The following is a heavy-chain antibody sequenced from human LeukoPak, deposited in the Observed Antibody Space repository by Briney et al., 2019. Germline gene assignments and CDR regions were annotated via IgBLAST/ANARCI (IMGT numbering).Heavy chain of an antibody. CDR3: ARVRRGYSSGWIDY. Sequence: PSETLSLTCTVYAGSISSYYWSWNRQPPGKGLEWIGYIYYSGSTNYNPSLKSRGTISVDTSKNQFSLKLSSVTAADTAVYYCARVRRGYSSGWIDYWGQGTLVTVSS. J-gene: IGHJ4*02. CDR2: IYYSGST. CDR1: AGSISSYY. V-gene: IGHV4-59*01. D-gene: IGHD6-19*01.